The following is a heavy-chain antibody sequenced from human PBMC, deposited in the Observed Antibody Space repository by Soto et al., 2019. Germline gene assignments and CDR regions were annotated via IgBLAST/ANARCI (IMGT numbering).Heavy chain of an antibody. Sequence: EVQLVESGGGLVKPGGSLRLSCAASGFIFNNAWMSWVRQAPGKGLEWVGRIQSKADGGTTDYATPEKGRFTISRDDSKNTLLLQMNNLKPEDTAVYYCTTGPLDYWGQETLVTVSS. CDR1: GFIFNNAW. J-gene: IGHJ4*02. V-gene: IGHV3-15*01. CDR2: IQSKADGGTT. CDR3: TTGPLDY.